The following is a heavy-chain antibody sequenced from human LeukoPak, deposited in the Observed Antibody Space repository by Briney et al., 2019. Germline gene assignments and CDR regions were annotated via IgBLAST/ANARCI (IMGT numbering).Heavy chain of an antibody. CDR3: ARDYGAADY. CDR1: GFTFSSYG. CDR2: IKQDGSEK. J-gene: IGHJ4*02. V-gene: IGHV3-7*01. Sequence: PGRSLRLSCAASGFTFSSYGMHWVRQAPGKGLEWVANIKQDGSEKYYVDSVKGRFTISRDNAKKSLYLQMNSLRAEDTAVYYCARDYGAADYWGQGTLVTVSS. D-gene: IGHD4-17*01.